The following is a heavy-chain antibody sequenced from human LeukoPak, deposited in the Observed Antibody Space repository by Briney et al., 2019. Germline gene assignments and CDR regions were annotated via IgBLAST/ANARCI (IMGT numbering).Heavy chain of an antibody. Sequence: SETLSLTCAVYGGSFSGYYWSWIRQPPGKGLEWIGEINHSGSTNYNPSLKSRVTISVDTSKNQFSLKLSSVTAADTAVYYCARVDANWGVVDYWGQGTLVTVSS. D-gene: IGHD7-27*01. CDR1: GGSFSGYY. J-gene: IGHJ4*02. CDR2: INHSGST. V-gene: IGHV4-34*01. CDR3: ARVDANWGVVDY.